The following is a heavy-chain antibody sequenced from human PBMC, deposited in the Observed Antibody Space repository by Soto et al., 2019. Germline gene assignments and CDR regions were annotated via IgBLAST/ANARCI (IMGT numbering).Heavy chain of an antibody. CDR1: AFTLSAYD. CDR2: LGAADDP. J-gene: IGHJ6*01. Sequence: VGSLRLSCASSAFTLSAYDMHWVRQPNGKCLEWVSALGAADDPYYLGSVKGRFTISRENAKNSLYLQMNNLRAGDTAVYYCARAYSGRLPSRADYYYAMEVWGQGTTVTVSS. D-gene: IGHD2-15*01. CDR3: ARAYSGRLPSRADYYYAMEV. V-gene: IGHV3-13*05.